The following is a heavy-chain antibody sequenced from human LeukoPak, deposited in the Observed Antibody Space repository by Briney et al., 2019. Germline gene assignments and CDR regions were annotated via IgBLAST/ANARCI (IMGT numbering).Heavy chain of an antibody. D-gene: IGHD2-15*01. Sequence: SETLSLTCIVSGYSISSGYYWGWIRQPPGKGLEWIGSIYHSGSTYYNPSLKSRVTISVDTSKNQFSLKLSSVTAADTAVYFCARNFPGVGCSGGSCYDYWGQGTLVTVSS. J-gene: IGHJ4*02. CDR3: ARNFPGVGCSGGSCYDY. CDR2: IYHSGST. CDR1: GYSISSGYY. V-gene: IGHV4-38-2*02.